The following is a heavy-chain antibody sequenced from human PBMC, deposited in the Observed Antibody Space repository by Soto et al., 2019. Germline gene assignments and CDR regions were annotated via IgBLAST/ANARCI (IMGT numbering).Heavy chain of an antibody. CDR2: ISGSGGST. D-gene: IGHD1-1*01. J-gene: IGHJ4*02. CDR1: GFTFSSYA. CDR3: FSDWNDNGVHVAY. V-gene: IGHV3-23*01. Sequence: GGSLILSCAASGFTFSSYAMSWVRQAPGKGLEWVSAISGSGGSTYYADSVKGRFTISRDNSKNTLYLQMNSLRAEDTAVYCCFSDWNDNGVHVAYWGQGTLVTVSS.